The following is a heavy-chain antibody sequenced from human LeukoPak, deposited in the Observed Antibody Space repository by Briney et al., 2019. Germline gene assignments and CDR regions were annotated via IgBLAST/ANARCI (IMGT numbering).Heavy chain of an antibody. CDR3: AGRGSYYGHY. D-gene: IGHD1-26*01. Sequence: PGGSLRLSCAASRFTFSSYGMHWVRQAPGKGLEWVAVISYDGSNKYYADSVKGRFTISRDNSKNTLYLQMNSLRAEDTAVYYCAGRGSYYGHYWGQGTLVTVSS. CDR2: ISYDGSNK. J-gene: IGHJ4*02. CDR1: RFTFSSYG. V-gene: IGHV3-30*03.